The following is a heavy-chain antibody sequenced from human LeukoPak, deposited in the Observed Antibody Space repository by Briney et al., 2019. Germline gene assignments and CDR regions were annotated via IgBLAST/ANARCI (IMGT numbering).Heavy chain of an antibody. CDR3: ARAYYSSWIDY. Sequence: PGGSLRLSCAASGFTFSNHWMSWVRQAPGKGLVWVSRINSDGSSTSYADSVKGRFTISRDNAKNTLYLQMNSLRAEDTAVYYCARAYYSSWIDYWGQGTLVTVSS. CDR2: INSDGSST. J-gene: IGHJ4*02. V-gene: IGHV3-74*01. D-gene: IGHD6-13*01. CDR1: GFTFSNHW.